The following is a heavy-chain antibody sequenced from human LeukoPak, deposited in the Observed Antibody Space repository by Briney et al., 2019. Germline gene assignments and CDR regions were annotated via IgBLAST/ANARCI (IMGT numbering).Heavy chain of an antibody. J-gene: IGHJ3*02. Sequence: PSETLSLTCTVSGGSISSYYWSWIRQPPGKGLEWIGCIYYSGSTNYNPSLKSRVTISVDTSKNQFSLKLSSVTAADTAVYYCARALIVYYYDSSGYYPSDAFDIWGQGTMVTVSS. CDR3: ARALIVYYYDSSGYYPSDAFDI. D-gene: IGHD3-22*01. CDR1: GGSISSYY. V-gene: IGHV4-59*01. CDR2: IYYSGST.